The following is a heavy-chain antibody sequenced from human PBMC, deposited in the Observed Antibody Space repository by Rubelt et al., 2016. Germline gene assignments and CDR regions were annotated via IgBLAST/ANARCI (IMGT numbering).Heavy chain of an antibody. CDR3: ARDPVAGNDY. D-gene: IGHD6-19*01. CDR1: SSYG. J-gene: IGHJ4*02. CDR2: IWYDGSNK. V-gene: IGHV3-33*01. Sequence: SSYGMHWVRQAPGKGLEWVAVIWYDGSNKHYADSVKGRFTISRDNSKNTLYLQMNSLRAEDTAVYYCARDPVAGNDYWGQGTLVTVSS.